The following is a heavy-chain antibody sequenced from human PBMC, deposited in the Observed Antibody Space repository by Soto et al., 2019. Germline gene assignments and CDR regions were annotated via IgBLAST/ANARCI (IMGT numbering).Heavy chain of an antibody. V-gene: IGHV3-23*01. CDR1: GITFSSDS. CDR3: AKKVNSGPGSQYFDY. D-gene: IGHD3-10*01. J-gene: IGHJ4*02. Sequence: PGGSLRLSGAASGITFSSDSMSWVRQAPGKGLEWVSGFRTSGDGGTTYYADSVKGRFTISRDNSKNMLFLQMNSLRAEDTAIYYCAKKVNSGPGSQYFDYWGQGTLVTVSS. CDR2: FRTSGDGGTT.